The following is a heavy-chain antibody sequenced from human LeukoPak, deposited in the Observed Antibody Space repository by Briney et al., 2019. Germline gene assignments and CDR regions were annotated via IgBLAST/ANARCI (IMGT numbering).Heavy chain of an antibody. V-gene: IGHV4-59*01. D-gene: IGHD6-13*01. CDR1: GGSISSYY. Sequence: SETLSLTCTVSGGSISSYYWSWIRQPPGKGLEWIGYIYYSGSTNYNPSLKSRVTISVDTSKNQFSLKLSSVTAADTAVYYCARVQVEYSSSWYFDYWGQGTLVTVSS. CDR2: IYYSGST. J-gene: IGHJ4*02. CDR3: ARVQVEYSSSWYFDY.